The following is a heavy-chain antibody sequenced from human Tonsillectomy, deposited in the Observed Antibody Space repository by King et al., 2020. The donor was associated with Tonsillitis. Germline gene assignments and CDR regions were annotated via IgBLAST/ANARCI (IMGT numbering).Heavy chain of an antibody. CDR3: ARSVSGSFDY. V-gene: IGHV4-39*01. Sequence: LQLQESGPGVVKPSETLSLTCTVSGGSISSSDHYWAWIRQPPGKGLEWIGYMYYSGTIFHNPSLKSRITISGGTSENRFSLKLSSVTAADTAVYFCARSVSGSFDYWGQGAPVTVSS. J-gene: IGHJ4*02. D-gene: IGHD1-26*01. CDR2: MYYSGTI. CDR1: GGSISSSDHY.